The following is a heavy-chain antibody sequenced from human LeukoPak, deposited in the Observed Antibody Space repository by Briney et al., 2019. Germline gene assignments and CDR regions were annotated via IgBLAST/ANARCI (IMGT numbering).Heavy chain of an antibody. Sequence: PGGSQRLSCAASGFIFSNYAMSWVRQAPGKGLEWVSGINNSGDRRFYADSVKGRFTISRDNSKNTLYLQMNSLRAEDTAVYYCARGWYNFDYWGQGTRVTVSS. CDR3: ARGWYNFDY. V-gene: IGHV3-23*01. D-gene: IGHD6-19*01. CDR2: INNSGDRR. J-gene: IGHJ4*02. CDR1: GFIFSNYA.